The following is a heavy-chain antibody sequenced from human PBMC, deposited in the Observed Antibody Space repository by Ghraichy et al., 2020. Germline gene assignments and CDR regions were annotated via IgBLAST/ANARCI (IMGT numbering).Heavy chain of an antibody. J-gene: IGHJ4*02. V-gene: IGHV3-48*03. Sequence: GGSLRLSCAASGFTFSSYEMNWVRQAPGKGLEWVSYISSSGSTIYYADSVKGRFTISRDNAKNSLYLQMNSLRAEDTAVYYCATESLDYGDYPIDYWGQGTLVTVSS. CDR2: ISSSGSTI. CDR3: ATESLDYGDYPIDY. D-gene: IGHD4-17*01. CDR1: GFTFSSYE.